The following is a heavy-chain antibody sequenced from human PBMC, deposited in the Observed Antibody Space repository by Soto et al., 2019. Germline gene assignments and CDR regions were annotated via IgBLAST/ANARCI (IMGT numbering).Heavy chain of an antibody. D-gene: IGHD3-10*01. Sequence: SQNLSLTGAISGDSVSGNSAAWNWIRQSPSRGLEWLGRTYYRSRWYNDYAVSVKSRITVTPDTSKNQFSLHLNSVTPEDTAVYGSAREFPYHVSRDSYLDYCGHGVRVTDSS. CDR2: TYYRSRWYN. CDR1: GDSVSGNSAA. V-gene: IGHV6-1*01. CDR3: AREFPYHVSRDSYLDY. J-gene: IGHJ4*03.